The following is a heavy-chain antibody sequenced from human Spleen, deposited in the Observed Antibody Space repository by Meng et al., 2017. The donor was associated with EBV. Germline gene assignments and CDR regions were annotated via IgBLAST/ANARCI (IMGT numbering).Heavy chain of an antibody. D-gene: IGHD3-10*01. CDR3: IHGSSTSGSYYSY. CDR2: IFWDDDK. J-gene: IGHJ1*01. CDR1: GFSLNSRGVA. Sequence: QITLKESGPTLVRPTQTLTLTCTFSGFSLNSRGVAVGWVRQPPGKALEWLALIFWDDDKRYSPSLKSRLTITKDTSKNQVVLRMTSMDPVDTATYFCIHGSSTSGSYYSYWGQGTLVTVSS. V-gene: IGHV2-5*02.